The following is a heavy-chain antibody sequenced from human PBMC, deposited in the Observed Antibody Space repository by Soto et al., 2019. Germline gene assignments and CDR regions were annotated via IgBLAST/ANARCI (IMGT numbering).Heavy chain of an antibody. CDR3: ARQGSRAFDI. Sequence: SETLSLTCTVSGGSISTSVYYWGWIRQPPGRGLEWMANIYYSGSAYYNQSLKSRVSTSVDTSKNQFSLKLRSVTAADTAVYYCARQGSRAFDIWGQGTMVTVSS. CDR2: IYYSGSA. J-gene: IGHJ3*02. D-gene: IGHD2-15*01. V-gene: IGHV4-39*01. CDR1: GGSISTSVYY.